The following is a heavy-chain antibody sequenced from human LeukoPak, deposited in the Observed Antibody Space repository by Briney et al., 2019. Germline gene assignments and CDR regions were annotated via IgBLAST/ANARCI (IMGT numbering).Heavy chain of an antibody. CDR3: ASSRWVATRYYYMDV. J-gene: IGHJ6*03. D-gene: IGHD5-12*01. Sequence: SETLSLTCAVYGGSFSGYYWSWIRQPPGKGLEWIGEINHSGSTNYNPSLKSRVTISVDTSKNQFSLKLSSVTAADTAVYYCASSRWVATRYYYMDVWGKGTTVTVSS. CDR1: GGSFSGYY. CDR2: INHSGST. V-gene: IGHV4-34*01.